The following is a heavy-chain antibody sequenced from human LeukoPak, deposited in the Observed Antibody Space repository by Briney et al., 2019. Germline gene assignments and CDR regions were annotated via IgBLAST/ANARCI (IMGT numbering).Heavy chain of an antibody. V-gene: IGHV3-48*03. D-gene: IGHD3-10*01. J-gene: IGHJ6*04. CDR1: GFTFSSYD. Sequence: GGSLRLSCAASGFTFSSYDMTWVRQAPGKGLEWVSYISYSGNTIYYADSVKGRFTISRDNSLYLQMNSLRVEDTAVYYCARSRSGTYYNADVWGKGTTVTISS. CDR2: ISYSGNTI. CDR3: ARSRSGTYYNADV.